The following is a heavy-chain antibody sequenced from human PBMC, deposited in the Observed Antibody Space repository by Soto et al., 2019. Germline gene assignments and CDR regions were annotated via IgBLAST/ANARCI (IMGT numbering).Heavy chain of an antibody. Sequence: QVQLVESGGGVVQPGRSLRLSCAASGFTFSSYGIHWVRQAPGKGLEWAAFISYEGSNKYYADSVKGRFTVSRDNSKNKLYLQMNSLRAEDTAVYYCAKVGAAYSGYDYVDYWGQGTLVTVSS. J-gene: IGHJ4*02. CDR2: ISYEGSNK. CDR3: AKVGAAYSGYDYVDY. CDR1: GFTFSSYG. V-gene: IGHV3-30*18. D-gene: IGHD5-12*01.